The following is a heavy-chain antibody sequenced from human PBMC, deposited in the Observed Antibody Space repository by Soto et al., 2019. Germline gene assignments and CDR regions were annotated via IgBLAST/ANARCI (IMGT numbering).Heavy chain of an antibody. Sequence: LQVQESGPGLVKPSETLSLTCTVSGGSISSYRYYWGWIRQPPGKGLEWIGSIYYSGSTYYNPSLKSRVTISVDTSKNQFSLKLNSMTAADTAVYYCARRGGYSFGLFDYWGQGTLVTVSS. V-gene: IGHV4-39*01. D-gene: IGHD5-18*01. CDR1: GGSISSYRYY. CDR2: IYYSGST. CDR3: ARRGGYSFGLFDY. J-gene: IGHJ4*02.